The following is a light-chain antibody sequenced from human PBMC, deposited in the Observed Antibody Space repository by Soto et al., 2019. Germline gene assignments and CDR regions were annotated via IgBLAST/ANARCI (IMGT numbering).Light chain of an antibody. CDR2: EVS. CDR1: SSDVGGYNY. CDR3: SSYTSSSIDYV. J-gene: IGLJ1*01. V-gene: IGLV2-14*01. Sequence: QSALTQPASVSGSPGQSITISCTGTSSDVGGYNYVSWYQQHPGKAHKLMIYEVSNRPSGVSNRFSGSKSGNTASLTISGIKDEDEADYYCSSYTSSSIDYVFGTGTKLTVL.